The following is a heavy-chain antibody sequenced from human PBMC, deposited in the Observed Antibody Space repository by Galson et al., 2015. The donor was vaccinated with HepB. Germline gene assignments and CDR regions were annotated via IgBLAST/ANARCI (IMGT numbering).Heavy chain of an antibody. V-gene: IGHV1-69*13. D-gene: IGHD4-17*01. J-gene: IGHJ5*02. CDR1: GGTFSSYA. Sequence: SVKVSCKASGGTFSSYAISWVRQAPGQGLEWMGGIIPIFGIANYAQKFQGRVTITADESTSTAYMELSSLRSEDTAVYYCARVHDYGDYRGNWFDPWGQGTLVTVSS. CDR2: IIPIFGIA. CDR3: ARVHDYGDYRGNWFDP.